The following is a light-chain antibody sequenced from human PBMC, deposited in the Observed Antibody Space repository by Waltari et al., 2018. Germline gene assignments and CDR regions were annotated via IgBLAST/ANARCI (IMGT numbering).Light chain of an antibody. CDR3: CSYAGSYTWV. V-gene: IGLV2-23*01. J-gene: IGLJ3*02. CDR1: SSDVANYNL. Sequence: QSALTQPASVSGSPAQSITISCPVTSSDVANYNLVSCYQQYPGIAPKVMIYDDNRRPSGVSDRFSGSKSGNTASLTISGVHAEDEADYYCCSYAGSYTWVFGGGTKLTVL. CDR2: DDN.